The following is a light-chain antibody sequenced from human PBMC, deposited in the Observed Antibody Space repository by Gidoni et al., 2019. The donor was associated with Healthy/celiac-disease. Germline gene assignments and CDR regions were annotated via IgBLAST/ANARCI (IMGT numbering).Light chain of an antibody. CDR2: AAS. J-gene: IGKJ4*01. V-gene: IGKV1-9*01. CDR3: QPLNSYPPT. Sequence: DIQLTQSPSFLSASVGDRVTITCRASHGISSYLAWYQQKPGKAPKLLNYAASTLQSGVPSRFHGSGSGTEFTLTLSSLQPEDFATYYCQPLNSYPPTFGGXTKVEIK. CDR1: HGISSY.